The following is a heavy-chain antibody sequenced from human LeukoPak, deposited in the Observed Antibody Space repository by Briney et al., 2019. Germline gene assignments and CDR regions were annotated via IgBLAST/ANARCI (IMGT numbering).Heavy chain of an antibody. CDR3: AREGWYSSSY. Sequence: PSQTLSLTCTVSGGSISSGRYYWSWIRQPPGKGLEWIGGIYTSGSTNYNPSPKSRVTISVDTSKNQFSLKLSSVTAADTAVYYCAREGWYSSSYWGQGTLVTVSS. V-gene: IGHV4-61*02. D-gene: IGHD6-6*01. J-gene: IGHJ4*02. CDR1: GGSISSGRYY. CDR2: IYTSGST.